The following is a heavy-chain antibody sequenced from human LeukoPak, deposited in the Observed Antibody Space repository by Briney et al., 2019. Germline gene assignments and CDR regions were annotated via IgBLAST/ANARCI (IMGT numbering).Heavy chain of an antibody. Sequence: GGSLRLSCAASGMTFSTYWMTWVRQAPGKGLEWVSYISSSSSTIYYADSVKGRYTISRDNAKNSLYLQMNSLRDEDTAVYYCASVLDIVATIRGLDYYYGMDVWGQGTTVTVSS. V-gene: IGHV3-48*02. D-gene: IGHD5-12*01. J-gene: IGHJ6*02. CDR3: ASVLDIVATIRGLDYYYGMDV. CDR1: GMTFSTYW. CDR2: ISSSSSTI.